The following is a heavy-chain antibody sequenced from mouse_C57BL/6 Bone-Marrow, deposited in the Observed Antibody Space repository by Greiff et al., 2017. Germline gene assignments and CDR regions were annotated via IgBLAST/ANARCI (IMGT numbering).Heavy chain of an antibody. CDR3: TTGSSYSYYFDY. Sequence: DVKLQESGAELVRPGASVKLSCTASGFNIKDDYMHWVKQRPEQGLEWIGWIDPENGDTEYASKFQGKATITADTSSNTAYLQLSSLTSEDTAVYYCTTGSSYSYYFDYWGQGTTLTVSS. D-gene: IGHD1-1*01. J-gene: IGHJ2*01. CDR1: GFNIKDDY. V-gene: IGHV14-4*01. CDR2: IDPENGDT.